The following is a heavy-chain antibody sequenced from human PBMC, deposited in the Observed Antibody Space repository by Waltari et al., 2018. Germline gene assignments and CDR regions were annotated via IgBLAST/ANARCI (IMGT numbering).Heavy chain of an antibody. CDR1: GYTLTELS. Sequence: QVQLVQSGAEVKKPGASVKVSCKVSGYTLTELSMHWVRQAPGKGLEWMGGFDPEDGETIYEQKFQGRVTMTEETSTDTAYMELSSLRSEDTAVYYCATLRDGYNYDYWGQGTLVTVSS. CDR2: FDPEDGET. CDR3: ATLRDGYNYDY. V-gene: IGHV1-24*01. J-gene: IGHJ4*02. D-gene: IGHD5-12*01.